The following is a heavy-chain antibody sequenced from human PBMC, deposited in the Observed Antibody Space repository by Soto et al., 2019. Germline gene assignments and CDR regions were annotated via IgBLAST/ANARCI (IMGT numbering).Heavy chain of an antibody. CDR3: ARDRKGLGWFGELSYYYGMDV. CDR1: GDSISSYY. V-gene: IGHV4-59*01. Sequence: PSETLSLTCTVSGDSISSYYWSWIRQPPGKGLEWIGYIYYSGSTNYNPSLKSRVTISVDTSKNQFSLKLSSVTAADTAVYYCARDRKGLGWFGELSYYYGMDVWGQGTTVTVSS. D-gene: IGHD3-10*01. J-gene: IGHJ6*02. CDR2: IYYSGST.